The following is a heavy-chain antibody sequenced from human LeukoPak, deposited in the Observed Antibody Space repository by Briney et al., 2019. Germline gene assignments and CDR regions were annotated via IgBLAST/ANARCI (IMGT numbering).Heavy chain of an antibody. CDR3: ARQEAKSGSSYDY. V-gene: IGHV5-51*01. Sequence: GESLKISCKGSGYSFTTYWIGWVRQMPGKGLEWMGIIYPGDSDTRYSPSFQGQVTISADKAINTAYLQWSSLKASDTAMYYCARQEAKSGSSYDYWGQGTLVTVSS. D-gene: IGHD6-6*01. J-gene: IGHJ4*02. CDR1: GYSFTTYW. CDR2: IYPGDSDT.